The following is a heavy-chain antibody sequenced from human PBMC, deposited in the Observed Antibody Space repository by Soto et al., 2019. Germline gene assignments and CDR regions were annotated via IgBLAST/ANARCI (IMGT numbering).Heavy chain of an antibody. D-gene: IGHD1-26*01. CDR3: ARSPSLVGATVSDY. Sequence: SETLSLTCTVSGGSISSSSYYWGWIRQPPGKGLEWIGSIYYSGSTYYNPSLKSRVTISVDTSKNQFSLKLSSVTAADTAVYYCARSPSLVGATVSDYWGQGTLVTVSS. V-gene: IGHV4-39*01. CDR1: GGSISSSSYY. CDR2: IYYSGST. J-gene: IGHJ4*02.